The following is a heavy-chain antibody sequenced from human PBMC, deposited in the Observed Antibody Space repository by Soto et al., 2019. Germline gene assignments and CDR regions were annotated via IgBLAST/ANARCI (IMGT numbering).Heavy chain of an antibody. J-gene: IGHJ4*02. V-gene: IGHV3-33*01. D-gene: IGHD3-22*01. CDR2: IWYDGSNK. Sequence: GGSLRLSCAASGFTFSNYGIHWVRQAPGKGLGWVAVIWYDGSNKYYADSVKGRFTISRDNSKNTLYLQMNSLRVEDTAVYYCPRGLLAYDSSGFPHDSLGPGTLVTVSS. CDR3: PRGLLAYDSSGFPHDS. CDR1: GFTFSNYG.